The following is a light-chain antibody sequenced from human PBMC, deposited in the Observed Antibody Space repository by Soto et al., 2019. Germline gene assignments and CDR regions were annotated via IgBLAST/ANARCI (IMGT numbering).Light chain of an antibody. CDR1: MRDVGAYNL. CDR2: EVR. Sequence: QSVLTQPASVSGSAGQSITISCSGTMRDVGAYNLVSWYQQHPGTAPKLIIYEVRNRPSGISSRFSGSRSGNTASLTISGLQSEDEGDYYCSAYKVRSTLVFGGGTKVTVL. CDR3: SAYKVRSTLV. J-gene: IGLJ3*02. V-gene: IGLV2-14*01.